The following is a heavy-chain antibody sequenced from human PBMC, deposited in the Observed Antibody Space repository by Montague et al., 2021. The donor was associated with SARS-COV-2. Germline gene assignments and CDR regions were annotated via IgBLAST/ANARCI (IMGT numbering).Heavy chain of an antibody. D-gene: IGHD4-17*01. Sequence: SETLSLTCAVSGGSISGNYYYWIRKPQRPGLERIGVINHSGSTNXNSSLKSRVTIAVDMSTNQVSLKLTPVTAAATAVFYCASSTVTNSRFGFSNKLRSRYGRMDVWGQGTTVTVSS. V-gene: IGHV4-34*01. J-gene: IGHJ6*02. CDR2: INHSGST. CDR1: GGSISGNY. CDR3: ASSTVTNSRFGFSNKLRSRYGRMDV.